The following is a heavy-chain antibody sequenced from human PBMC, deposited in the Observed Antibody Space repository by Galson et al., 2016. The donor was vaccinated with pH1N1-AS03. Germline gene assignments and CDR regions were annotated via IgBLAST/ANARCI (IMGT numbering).Heavy chain of an antibody. CDR2: ISYDGTNK. D-gene: IGHD6-13*01. V-gene: IGHV3-30*01. Sequence: SLRLSCAASGFTFSSYAMHWVRQAPGKGLEWVAVISYDGTNKYYADSVKVRFTISRDNCKNTLYLQMNSLRVGDTAVYYCVADFDYWGQGTLVTVSS. CDR1: GFTFSSYA. CDR3: VADFDY. J-gene: IGHJ4*02.